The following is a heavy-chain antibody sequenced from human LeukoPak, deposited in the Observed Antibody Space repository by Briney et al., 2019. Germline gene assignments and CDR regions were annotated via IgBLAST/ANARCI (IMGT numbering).Heavy chain of an antibody. J-gene: IGHJ4*02. V-gene: IGHV3-64*01. CDR2: ISSNGGST. Sequence: GGSLRLSCAASGFTFSSYAMHWVRQAPGKGLEYVSAISSNGGSTYYANSVKGRFTISRDNSKNTLYLQMGSLRAEDMAVYYCARVEGGYCSGGSCYQPGYFDYWGQGTLVTVSS. CDR3: ARVEGGYCSGGSCYQPGYFDY. D-gene: IGHD2-15*01. CDR1: GFTFSSYA.